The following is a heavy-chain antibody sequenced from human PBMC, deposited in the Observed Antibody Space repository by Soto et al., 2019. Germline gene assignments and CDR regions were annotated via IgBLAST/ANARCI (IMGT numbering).Heavy chain of an antibody. V-gene: IGHV3-11*01. CDR3: ARDPARDPTRELDSYYYYYYGMDV. Sequence: QVQLVESGGGLVKPGGSLRLSCAASGFTFSDYYMSWIRQAPGKGLEWVSYISSSGSTIYYADSVKGRFTISRDNAKNSLHQQMNSLRAEDTAVYYCARDPARDPTRELDSYYYYYYGMDVWGPGTTVTVSS. CDR2: ISSSGSTI. D-gene: IGHD1-1*01. J-gene: IGHJ6*02. CDR1: GFTFSDYY.